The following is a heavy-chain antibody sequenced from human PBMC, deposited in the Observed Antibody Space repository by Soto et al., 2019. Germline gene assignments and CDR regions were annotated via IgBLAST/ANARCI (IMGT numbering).Heavy chain of an antibody. V-gene: IGHV4-34*01. Sequence: SETLSLTCAVYGGSFSGYYWTWIRQPPGKGLEWIGEINHSGSTNYNPSLKSRVTISVDTSKNQFSLKLSSVTAADTAVYYCARGRQHAYFDYWGQGTLVTVSS. D-gene: IGHD6-13*01. CDR2: INHSGST. J-gene: IGHJ4*02. CDR3: ARGRQHAYFDY. CDR1: GGSFSGYY.